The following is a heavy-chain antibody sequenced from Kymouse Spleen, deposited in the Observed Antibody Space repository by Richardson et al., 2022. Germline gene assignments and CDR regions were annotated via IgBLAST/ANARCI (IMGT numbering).Heavy chain of an antibody. D-gene: IGHD3-10*01. CDR2: IYYSGST. J-gene: IGHJ3*02. CDR1: GGSISSSSYY. V-gene: IGHV4-39*01. Sequence: QLQLQESGPGLVKPSETLSLTCTVSGGSISSSSYYWGWIRQPPGKGLEWIGSIYYSGSTYYNPSLKSRVTISVDTSKNQFSLKLSSVTAADTAVYYCADTYYYGSGSYYDAFDIWGQGTMVTVSS. CDR3: ADTYYYGSGSYYDAFDI.